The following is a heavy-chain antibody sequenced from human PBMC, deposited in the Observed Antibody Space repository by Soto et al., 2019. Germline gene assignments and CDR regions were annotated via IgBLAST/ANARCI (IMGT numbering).Heavy chain of an antibody. D-gene: IGHD3-22*01. J-gene: IGHJ4*02. V-gene: IGHV4-31*03. CDR3: ARGPSVGYYGSSGSGPYFDY. Sequence: SETLSLTCTVSGGSISSGGYYWSWIRQHPGKGLEWIGYIYYSGSTYYNPSLKSRVTISVDTSKNQFSLKLSSVTAADTAVYYCARGPSVGYYGSSGSGPYFDYWGQGTLVTVSS. CDR1: GGSISSGGYY. CDR2: IYYSGST.